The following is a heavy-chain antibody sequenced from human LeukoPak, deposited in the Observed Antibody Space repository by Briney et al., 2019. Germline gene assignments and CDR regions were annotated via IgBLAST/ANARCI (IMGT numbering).Heavy chain of an antibody. J-gene: IGHJ4*02. D-gene: IGHD3-22*01. Sequence: GPSLRLSCAASEFTFSNYAMHWVRQAPGKGLEWVAVISYDGSYKYYADSVKGRFTISRDNSKSTLYLQMNSLRAEDTAVYYCARRVIVVGLDYWGQGTLVTVSS. CDR3: ARRVIVVGLDY. CDR2: ISYDGSYK. CDR1: EFTFSNYA. V-gene: IGHV3-30*04.